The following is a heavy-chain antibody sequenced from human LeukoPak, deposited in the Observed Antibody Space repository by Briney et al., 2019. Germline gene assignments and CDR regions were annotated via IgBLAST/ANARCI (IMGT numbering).Heavy chain of an antibody. CDR3: ARESFNRGSRYGMDV. J-gene: IGHJ6*02. CDR1: GGPISSGGYY. V-gene: IGHV4-31*03. CDR2: IYYSGST. D-gene: IGHD3-10*01. Sequence: PSETLSLTCTVSGGPISSGGYYWSWIRQHPGKGLEWIGYIYYSGSTYYNPSLKSRVTISVDTSKNQFSLKLSSVTAADTAVYYCARESFNRGSRYGMDVWGQGTTVTVSS.